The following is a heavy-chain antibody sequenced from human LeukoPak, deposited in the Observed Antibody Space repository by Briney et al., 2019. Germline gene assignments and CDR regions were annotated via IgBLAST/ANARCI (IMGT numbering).Heavy chain of an antibody. CDR3: ARALTSGSYFLGYFDY. D-gene: IGHD1-26*01. CDR2: ISPYNGNT. J-gene: IGHJ4*02. CDR1: GYTFTSYG. V-gene: IGHV1-18*04. Sequence: APVKVSCKASGYTFTSYGISWVRPAPGQGLEWMGWISPYNGNTNYAQKLQGRVTMTTDTSTRTAYMELRSLRSDDTAVYYCARALTSGSYFLGYFDYWGQGTLVTVSS.